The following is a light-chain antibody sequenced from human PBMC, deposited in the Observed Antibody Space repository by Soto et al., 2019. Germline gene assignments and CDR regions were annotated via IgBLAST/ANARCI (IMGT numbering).Light chain of an antibody. J-gene: IGLJ3*02. CDR3: SSYAGSNNVM. Sequence: QSALTQPPSASGSPGQSVTISCTGTSIDVGGYNYVSLYQQHPGKAPKLMIYEVSERPSVVPARFAGSKSGNTASLTVSGIQAEDEADYYCSSYAGSNNVMFGGGTKLTV. CDR2: EVS. V-gene: IGLV2-8*01. CDR1: SIDVGGYNY.